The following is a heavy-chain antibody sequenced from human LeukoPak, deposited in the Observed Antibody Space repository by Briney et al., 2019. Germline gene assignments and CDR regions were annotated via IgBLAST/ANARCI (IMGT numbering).Heavy chain of an antibody. J-gene: IGHJ4*02. CDR2: ISYDGSNK. Sequence: GGSLRLSCAASGFTFSSYAMHWVRQAPGKGLEWVAVISYDGSNKYYADSVKGRFTISRDNSKNTLYLQMNSLRAEDTAVYYCARVTGRDGYNYYFDCWGQGTLVTVSS. D-gene: IGHD5-24*01. CDR1: GFTFSSYA. CDR3: ARVTGRDGYNYYFDC. V-gene: IGHV3-30-3*01.